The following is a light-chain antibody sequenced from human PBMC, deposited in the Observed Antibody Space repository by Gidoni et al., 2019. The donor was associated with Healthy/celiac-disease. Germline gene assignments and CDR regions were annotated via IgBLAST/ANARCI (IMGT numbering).Light chain of an antibody. Sequence: DIQMTQSPSSLSASVGDRVTITCRASQSISSYLNWYKQKPGKAPKLLIYAASSLQSGVPSRFSGSGSGTDFTLTISSLQPEDFATYDCQQSYSTPWTFGQGTKVEIK. CDR1: QSISSY. V-gene: IGKV1-39*01. CDR2: AAS. J-gene: IGKJ1*01. CDR3: QQSYSTPWT.